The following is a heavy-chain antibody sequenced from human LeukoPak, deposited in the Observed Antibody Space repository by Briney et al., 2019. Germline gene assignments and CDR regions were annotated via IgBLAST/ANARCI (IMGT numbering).Heavy chain of an antibody. CDR3: ARPRDYYDSSGYPDY. CDR1: GFTFSSYG. J-gene: IGHJ4*02. Sequence: TGGSLRLSCAASGFTFSSYGMHWVRKAPGKGLEWVAVIWYDGSNKYYADSVKGRFTISRDNSKNTLYLQMNSLRAEDTAVYYCARPRDYYDSSGYPDYWGQGTLVTVSS. CDR2: IWYDGSNK. V-gene: IGHV3-33*01. D-gene: IGHD3-22*01.